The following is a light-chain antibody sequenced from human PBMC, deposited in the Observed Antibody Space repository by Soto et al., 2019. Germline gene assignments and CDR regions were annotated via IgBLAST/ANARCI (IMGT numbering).Light chain of an antibody. CDR2: GAS. CDR3: QXXXXSPFT. CDR1: QSVSSSY. J-gene: IGKJ3*01. V-gene: IGKV3-20*01. Sequence: EIVLTQSPGTLSLSPGERXTLSXRASQSVSSSYLAWYQQKPGQAPRLLIYGASSRATGIPDRFSGSGSGTDFTLTISRLEPXXXXXXXXQXXXXSPFTFGPGTKVDIK.